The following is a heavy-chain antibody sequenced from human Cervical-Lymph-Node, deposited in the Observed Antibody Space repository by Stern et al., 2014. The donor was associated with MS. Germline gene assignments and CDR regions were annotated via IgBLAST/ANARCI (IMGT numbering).Heavy chain of an antibody. CDR1: GFAFRNYA. V-gene: IGHV3-23*01. J-gene: IGHJ4*02. Sequence: EVQLLESGGDLVQPGGSLRLSCAASGFAFRNYAMSWVRQAPGKRLEWVSSTSGRGGSTYYADSVKGRFTISRDNSRNTLYLQMDSLRAEDTAVYYCAKAPAYYYDTSGYYEFDYRGQGTLVTVSS. CDR3: AKAPAYYYDTSGYYEFDY. CDR2: TSGRGGST. D-gene: IGHD3-22*01.